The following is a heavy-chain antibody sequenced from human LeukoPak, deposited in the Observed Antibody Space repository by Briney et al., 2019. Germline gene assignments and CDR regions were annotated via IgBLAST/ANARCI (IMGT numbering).Heavy chain of an antibody. V-gene: IGHV3-73*01. CDR3: TSQYYYDSSGYYEVDY. CDR2: IRSKANSYAT. Sequence: GGSLRLSCAASGFTFSGSAMHWVRQASGKGLEWVGRIRSKANSYATAYAASVKGRFTISRDDSKNTAYLQMNSLKTEDTAVCYCTSQYYYDSSGYYEVDYWGQGTLVTVSS. J-gene: IGHJ4*02. CDR1: GFTFSGSA. D-gene: IGHD3-22*01.